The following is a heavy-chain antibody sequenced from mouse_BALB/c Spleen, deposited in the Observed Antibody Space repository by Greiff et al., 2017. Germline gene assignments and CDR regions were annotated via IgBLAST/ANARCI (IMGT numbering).Heavy chain of an antibody. CDR2: INPSTGYT. D-gene: IGHD2-1*01. J-gene: IGHJ4*01. CDR3: ARQDGNYRYAMDY. V-gene: IGHV1-7*01. CDR1: GYTFTSYW. Sequence: VQLQQSGAELAKPGASVKMSCKASGYTFTSYWMHWVKQRPGQGLEWIGYINPSTGYTEYNQKFKDKATLTADKSSSTAYMQLSSLTSEDSAVYYCARQDGNYRYAMDYWGQGTSVTVSS.